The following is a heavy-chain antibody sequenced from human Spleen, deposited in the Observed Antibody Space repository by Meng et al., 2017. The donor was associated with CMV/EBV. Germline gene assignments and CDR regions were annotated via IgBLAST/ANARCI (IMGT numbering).Heavy chain of an antibody. Sequence: SGASISSGGFSCNWIRQHAEKGLEWIGYIYSDGRTYYNPSRKSRLAISLDTPKNQFSLNLTSVTAADTAVYYCARGGYTSGSGWFAPWGQGTLVTVSS. J-gene: IGHJ5*02. CDR3: ARGGYTSGSGWFAP. CDR2: IYSDGRT. CDR1: GASISSGGFS. D-gene: IGHD1-1*01. V-gene: IGHV4-31*02.